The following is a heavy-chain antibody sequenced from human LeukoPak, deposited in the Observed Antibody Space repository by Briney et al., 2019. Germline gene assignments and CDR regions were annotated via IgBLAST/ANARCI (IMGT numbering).Heavy chain of an antibody. CDR1: GFTFSRYS. Sequence: GGSLRLSCPASGFTFSRYSMNWVRQAPGKGLEWVSSISSSSRYICHADSVKGRFTISRDNARNSVYLQMNSLRAEDTAVYYCARDGDVLRFVWCDSWGQGTLVTVSS. V-gene: IGHV3-21*01. J-gene: IGHJ5*01. CDR3: ARDGDVLRFVWCDS. CDR2: ISSSSRYI. D-gene: IGHD3-3*01.